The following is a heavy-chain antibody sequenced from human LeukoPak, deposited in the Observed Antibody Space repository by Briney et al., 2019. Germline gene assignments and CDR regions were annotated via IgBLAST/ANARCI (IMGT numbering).Heavy chain of an antibody. Sequence: GGSLRLSCAPSGFTFSSYWMNWVRQAPGEGLEWVANINQDGSEKYYVDSVKGRFTISRDNAKNSLSLQMNSLRAEDTAVYYCARDGRVFVVPSIWGQGTLVTVS. V-gene: IGHV3-7*01. D-gene: IGHD2-2*01. J-gene: IGHJ4*02. CDR1: GFTFSSYW. CDR2: INQDGSEK. CDR3: ARDGRVFVVPSI.